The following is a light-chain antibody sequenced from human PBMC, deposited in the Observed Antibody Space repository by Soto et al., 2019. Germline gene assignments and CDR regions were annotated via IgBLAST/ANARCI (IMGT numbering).Light chain of an antibody. J-gene: IGLJ1*01. V-gene: IGLV2-14*01. CDR3: SSYTSSSTLNYV. CDR2: DVS. CDR1: SSDVGGYNY. Sequence: QSVLTQPASVSGSPGQSITISCTGTSSDVGGYNYVSWYQQHPGKAPKLMIYDVSNRPSGVSNRFSGSKSGNTASLTISGLLAEDEADYYCSSYTSSSTLNYVFGTGTKVTVL.